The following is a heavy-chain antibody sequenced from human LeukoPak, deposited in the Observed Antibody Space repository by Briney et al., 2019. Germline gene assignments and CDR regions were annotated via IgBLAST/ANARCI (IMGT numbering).Heavy chain of an antibody. V-gene: IGHV4-59*01. D-gene: IGHD4-17*01. CDR1: GASISSYF. CDR3: ARTVRGDYVDF. Sequence: SETLSLTCTVSGASISSYFWSWIRQPPGRGLEWIAYIYYGGTTRYTPSLKSRVTVPEYTSNSQFSMRQPELRAADTAVYYCARTVRGDYVDFWGQGTLVTVSS. J-gene: IGHJ4*02. CDR2: IYYGGTT.